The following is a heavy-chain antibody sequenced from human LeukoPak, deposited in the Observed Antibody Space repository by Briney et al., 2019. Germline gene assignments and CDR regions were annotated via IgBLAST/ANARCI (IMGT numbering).Heavy chain of an antibody. CDR2: IYYSGST. J-gene: IGHJ4*02. CDR1: GGSFSSYY. CDR3: ASGVARYSSSWDPIDY. D-gene: IGHD6-13*01. Sequence: SETLSLTCAVYGGSFSSYYWSWIRQPPGKGLEWIGYIYYSGSTNYNPSLKSRVTISVDTSKNQFSLKLSSVTAEDTAVYYCASGVARYSSSWDPIDYWGQGTLVTVSS. V-gene: IGHV4-59*01.